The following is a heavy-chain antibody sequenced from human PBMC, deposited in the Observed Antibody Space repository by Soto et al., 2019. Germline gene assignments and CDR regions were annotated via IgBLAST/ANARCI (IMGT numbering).Heavy chain of an antibody. D-gene: IGHD6-19*01. CDR1: GYNFTSYG. J-gene: IGHJ3*02. CDR2: ISPHTDRT. Sequence: QVQLVQSGADVKKPGASVKVSCKASGYNFTSYGISWVRQAPGQGLEWMGWISPHTDRTKYAQRLQDRVTMTTETPTSTVYMELGSLRSDDTAVYYCARDLYYSSGRYFDHDAFDIWGQGTVVTVSS. CDR3: ARDLYYSSGRYFDHDAFDI. V-gene: IGHV1-18*01.